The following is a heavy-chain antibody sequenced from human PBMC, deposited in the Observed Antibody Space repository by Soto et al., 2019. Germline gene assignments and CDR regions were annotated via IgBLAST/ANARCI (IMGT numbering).Heavy chain of an antibody. CDR1: GGSISSGGYS. CDR3: ARAHYGDYGYGMDV. CDR2: TYDSGTT. Sequence: QLQLQESGSGLVKPSQTLSLTCAVSGGSISSGGYSWSWIRQPPGKGLEWIGYTYDSGTTYYNPSLKSRVTISVDRSKNQFSPKLSSVTAADTAVYYCARAHYGDYGYGMDVWGQGTTVTVSS. V-gene: IGHV4-30-2*01. J-gene: IGHJ6*02. D-gene: IGHD4-17*01.